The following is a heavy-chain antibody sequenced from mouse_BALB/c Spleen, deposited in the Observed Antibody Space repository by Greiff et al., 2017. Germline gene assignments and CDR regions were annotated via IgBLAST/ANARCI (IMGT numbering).Heavy chain of an antibody. D-gene: IGHD4-1*01. V-gene: IGHV5-12-1*01. CDR2: ISSGGGST. Sequence: EVNVVESGGGLVKPGGSLKLSCAASGFAFSSYDMSWVRQTPEKRLEWVAYISSGGGSTYYPDTVKGRFTISRDNAKNTLYLQRSSLKSEDTAMYYCARQGNWAWFADWGQGTLVTVSA. CDR1: GFAFSSYD. CDR3: ARQGNWAWFAD. J-gene: IGHJ3*01.